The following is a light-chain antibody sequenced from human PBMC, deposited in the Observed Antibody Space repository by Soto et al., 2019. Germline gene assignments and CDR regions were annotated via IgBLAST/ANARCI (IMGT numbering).Light chain of an antibody. J-gene: IGLJ2*01. CDR3: SSYAGSNNVV. V-gene: IGLV2-8*01. CDR1: SSDVGGYTY. CDR2: EVT. Sequence: QSALTQPPSASGSPGQSVTISCTGTSSDVGGYTYVSWYQQHPGKAPKLMIYEVTKRPSGVPDRFSGSKSGNTASLPVSGLQAEDEADYYCSSYAGSNNVVFGGGTKVTVL.